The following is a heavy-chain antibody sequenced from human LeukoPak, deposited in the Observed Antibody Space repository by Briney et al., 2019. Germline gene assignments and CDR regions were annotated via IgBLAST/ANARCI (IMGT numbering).Heavy chain of an antibody. D-gene: IGHD2-21*02. CDR2: SDPEDGET. CDR1: GSPLSDLS. V-gene: IGHV1-24*01. J-gene: IGHJ2*01. CDR3: VTDRARLFWYFDL. Sequence: ASVKVSCKVSGSPLSDLSIHWVRQAPGKGLEYVGGSDPEDGETFHAQNFQGRVTMTEDTSIDTAYMELSSLRSEDTAVYYCVTDRARLFWYFDLWGRATLVTLSS.